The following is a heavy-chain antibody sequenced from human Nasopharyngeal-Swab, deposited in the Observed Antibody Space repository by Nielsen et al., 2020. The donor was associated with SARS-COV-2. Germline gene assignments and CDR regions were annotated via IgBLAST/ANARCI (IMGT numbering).Heavy chain of an antibody. CDR3: ATGMVATSPFDY. V-gene: IGHV3-53*01. Sequence: GSLRLSCAASGFTVSTNYMSWVRQAPGKGLEWVSIIYSDGKTYYADSVKGRFTISRDNSKNTLYLQMNTLRAEDTAVYYCATGMVATSPFDYWGQGTLVTVSS. J-gene: IGHJ4*02. CDR2: IYSDGKT. D-gene: IGHD5-12*01. CDR1: GFTVSTNY.